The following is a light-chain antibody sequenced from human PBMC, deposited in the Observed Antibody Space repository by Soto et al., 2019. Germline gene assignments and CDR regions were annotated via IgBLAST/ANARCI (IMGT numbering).Light chain of an antibody. J-gene: IGLJ2*01. CDR1: NLADKY. V-gene: IGLV3-1*01. Sequence: SYELTQPPSVSVSPGQTASITCFGDNLADKYASWYQVKPGQSPVLVIYQDTKRPSGIPERFSGSTSGTTATLTISGTQGMDEADYFCQAWDTSAVIFGGGTKVTVL. CDR3: QAWDTSAVI. CDR2: QDT.